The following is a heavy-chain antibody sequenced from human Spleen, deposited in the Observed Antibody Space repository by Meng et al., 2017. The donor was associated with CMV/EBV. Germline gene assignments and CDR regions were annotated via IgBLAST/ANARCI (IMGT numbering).Heavy chain of an antibody. V-gene: IGHV3-23*03. J-gene: IGHJ4*02. D-gene: IGHD3-22*01. CDR2: IYSGGSST. CDR1: FTLNGYA. Sequence: FTLNGYAMSWVRQAPGKGLDWFSVIYSGGSSTYYADSVKGRFTISRDNSKNTLYLQMNSLRAEDTAVYYCAKVEHDSSGIYGLGVNAYWGQGTLVTVSS. CDR3: AKVEHDSSGIYGLGVNAY.